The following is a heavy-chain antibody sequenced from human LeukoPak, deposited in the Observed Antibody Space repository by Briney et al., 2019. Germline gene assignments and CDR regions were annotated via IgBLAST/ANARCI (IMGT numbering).Heavy chain of an antibody. CDR2: ISHSGNT. CDR1: DGTINSTAHY. CDR3: ARYYGGHSNFDY. J-gene: IGHJ4*02. D-gene: IGHD4-23*01. Sequence: PSETLSLTCTVSDGTINSTAHYWSWARQPPGKGLEWIGYISHSGNTYYNPSLKSRVTISLDTSKDQFSLKLTSMTAADRAVYYCARYYGGHSNFDYWGQGTLVTVSS. V-gene: IGHV4-30-4*01.